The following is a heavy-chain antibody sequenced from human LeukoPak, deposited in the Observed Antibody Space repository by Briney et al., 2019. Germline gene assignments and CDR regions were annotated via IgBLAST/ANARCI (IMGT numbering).Heavy chain of an antibody. Sequence: GGSLKISCQGSGSRFTSNWIGWVRQMPGKGLEWMGIIYPGDSDTRYSPSFQGQVTISADKSISTAYLQWSSLKASDTAMYYCARPINYYYSSGYRDYWGQGTLVTVSS. CDR2: IYPGDSDT. CDR1: GSRFTSNW. V-gene: IGHV5-51*01. CDR3: ARPINYYYSSGYRDY. D-gene: IGHD3-22*01. J-gene: IGHJ4*02.